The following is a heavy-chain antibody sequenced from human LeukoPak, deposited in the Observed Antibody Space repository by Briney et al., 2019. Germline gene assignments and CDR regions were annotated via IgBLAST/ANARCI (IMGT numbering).Heavy chain of an antibody. J-gene: IGHJ4*02. CDR1: GFTFSSYW. CDR3: SREMAGIAVAGTWDFDY. CDR2: IKQDGSEK. Sequence: GGSLRLSCAASGFTFSSYWMSWVRQAPGKGPEWVANIKQDGSEKYYVDSVKGRFTISRDNAKNSLYLQMNSLRVEDTAVYYCSREMAGIAVAGTWDFDYWGQGTLVTVSS. D-gene: IGHD6-19*01. V-gene: IGHV3-7*01.